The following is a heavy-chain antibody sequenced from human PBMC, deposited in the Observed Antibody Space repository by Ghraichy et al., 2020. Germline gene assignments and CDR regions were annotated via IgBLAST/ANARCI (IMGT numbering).Heavy chain of an antibody. J-gene: IGHJ6*02. V-gene: IGHV1-46*01. D-gene: IGHD3-3*01. CDR2: INPSGGST. Sequence: ASVKVSCKASGYTFTSYYMHWVRQAPGQGLEWMGIINPSGGSTSYAQKFQGRVTMTRDTSTSTVYMELSSLRSEDTAVYYCARSVVTIFGVVLPYGMDVWGQGTTVTVSS. CDR1: GYTFTSYY. CDR3: ARSVVTIFGVVLPYGMDV.